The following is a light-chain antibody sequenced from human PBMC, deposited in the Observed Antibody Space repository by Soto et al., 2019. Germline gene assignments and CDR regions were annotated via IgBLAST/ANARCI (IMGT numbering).Light chain of an antibody. CDR3: HQYSTYSRT. CDR1: QSISSW. V-gene: IGKV1-5*03. Sequence: DIQMTQSPSTLSASVGDRVTITCRASQSISSWLAWYQQKPGKAPKLLIYKASSLESGVPSRFSGSGSGTELTLTISSLQPDDFATYYCHQYSTYSRTFGPGTKVEIK. CDR2: KAS. J-gene: IGKJ1*01.